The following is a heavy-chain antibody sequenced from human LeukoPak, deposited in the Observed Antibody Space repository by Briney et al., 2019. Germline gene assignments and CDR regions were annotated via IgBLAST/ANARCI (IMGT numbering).Heavy chain of an antibody. CDR1: GGSISSSSYY. D-gene: IGHD3-22*01. J-gene: IGHJ1*01. V-gene: IGHV4-39*07. CDR3: ARLGATYYYDSSGYYVFQH. Sequence: SETLSLTCTVSGGSISSSSYYWGWLRQPPGKGVEWIGSIYYSGSTYYNPSLKSRVTISVDTSKNQFSLKLSSVTAADTAVYYCARLGATYYYDSSGYYVFQHWGQGTLVAVSS. CDR2: IYYSGST.